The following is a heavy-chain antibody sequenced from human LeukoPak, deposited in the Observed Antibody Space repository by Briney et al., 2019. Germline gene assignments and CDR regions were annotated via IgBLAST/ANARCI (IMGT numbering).Heavy chain of an antibody. CDR2: IYYSGST. V-gene: IGHV4-59*01. CDR1: GGSISSYY. D-gene: IGHD5-12*01. J-gene: IGHJ3*02. Sequence: SETLSLTCTVSGGSISSYYWSWIRQPPGKGLEWIGYIYYSGSTNYNPSLKSRVTISVDTSKNQFSLKLSSVTAADTAVYYCARDSGFGWLRSNAFDIWGQGTMVTVSS. CDR3: ARDSGFGWLRSNAFDI.